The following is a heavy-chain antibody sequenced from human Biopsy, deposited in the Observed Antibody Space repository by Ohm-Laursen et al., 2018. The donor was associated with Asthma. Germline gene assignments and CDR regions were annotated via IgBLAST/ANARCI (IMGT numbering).Heavy chain of an antibody. V-gene: IGHV3-33*01. CDR2: IWYDGRKK. CDR1: GITFSTYG. D-gene: IGHD6-6*01. Sequence: SLRLSCAASGITFSTYGMHWIRQAPGKGLEWVSFIWYDGRKKTYADSVKGRFTISRDNSKNTLYLQMNSLRAEDTAVYYCARKIAARGGMGVWGQGTTVTVSS. CDR3: ARKIAARGGMGV. J-gene: IGHJ6*02.